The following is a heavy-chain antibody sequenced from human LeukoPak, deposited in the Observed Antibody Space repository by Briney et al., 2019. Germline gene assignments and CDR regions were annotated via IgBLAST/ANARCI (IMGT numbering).Heavy chain of an antibody. CDR2: ISGSGGST. CDR1: GFTFSSYA. Sequence: GGSLRLSCAASGFTFSSYAMSWVRQAPGKGLEWVSAISGSGGSTYYADSVKGRFTTSRDNAENSLYLQMNSLRAEDTAVYYCASPMGEGYWGQGTLVTVSS. J-gene: IGHJ4*02. CDR3: ASPMGEGY. V-gene: IGHV3-23*01. D-gene: IGHD2-21*01.